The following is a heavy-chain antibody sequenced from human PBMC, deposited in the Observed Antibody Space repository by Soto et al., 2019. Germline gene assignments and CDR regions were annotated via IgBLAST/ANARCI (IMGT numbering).Heavy chain of an antibody. V-gene: IGHV3-23*01. Sequence: GGSPRLTFADSGVTVCSYAMSGVRQAPGKGLEWVSAISGSGGSTYYADSVKGRFTISRDNSKNTLYLQMNSLRAEDTAVYYCAKGSPTYYDFWSGYFDVIYYYGMDVWGQGTTVTVSS. CDR2: ISGSGGST. J-gene: IGHJ6*02. CDR1: GVTVCSYA. CDR3: AKGSPTYYDFWSGYFDVIYYYGMDV. D-gene: IGHD3-3*01.